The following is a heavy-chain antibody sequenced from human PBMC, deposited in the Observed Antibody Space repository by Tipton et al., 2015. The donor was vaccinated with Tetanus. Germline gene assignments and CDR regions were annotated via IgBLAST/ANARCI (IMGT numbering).Heavy chain of an antibody. CDR1: GFKFGDFY. D-gene: IGHD3-9*01. CDR3: ARAPGFGWFRDECSLYS. V-gene: IGHV3-11*01. Sequence: SLRLSCAASGFKFGDFYMSWIRQAPGKGLEWLAHVSSSGSIINYADSGKDRFAVSRDNAHNSLHLEIYNLRAEDTTVYYFARAPGFGWFRDECSLYSGGQGTLVTVSS. CDR2: VSSSGSII. J-gene: IGHJ5*01.